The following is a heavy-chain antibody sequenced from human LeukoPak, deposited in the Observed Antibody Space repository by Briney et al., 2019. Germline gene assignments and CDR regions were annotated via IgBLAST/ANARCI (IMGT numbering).Heavy chain of an antibody. J-gene: IGHJ3*02. CDR3: ARAQTLFWEFDGFDI. Sequence: GGSLRLSCAASGFIFSSYSMNWGRQAPGRGLEWLSYISSGSGTIYYADSVKGRFTISRDNAENSVYLQMNSLRDEDTAVYSCARAQTLFWEFDGFDIWGRGTKVTVSS. CDR2: ISSGSGTI. CDR1: GFIFSSYS. V-gene: IGHV3-48*02. D-gene: IGHD3-3*01.